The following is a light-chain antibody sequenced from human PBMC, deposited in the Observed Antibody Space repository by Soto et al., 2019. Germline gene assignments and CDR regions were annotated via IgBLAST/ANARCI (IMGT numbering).Light chain of an antibody. CDR3: QQYGSSSLT. CDR1: QSVSSSY. V-gene: IGKV3-20*01. CDR2: GAS. Sequence: EIVLTQSPGTLSLSPGERATLSCRASQSVSSSYLAWYQQKHGQAPRLLIYGASGRATGIPDRFSGSGSGTDFTLTISRLEPEDFAVYYCQQYGSSSLTFGGGTKVEIK. J-gene: IGKJ4*01.